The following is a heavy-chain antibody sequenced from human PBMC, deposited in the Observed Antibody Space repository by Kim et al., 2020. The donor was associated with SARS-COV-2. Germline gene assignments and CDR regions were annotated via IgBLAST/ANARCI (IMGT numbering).Heavy chain of an antibody. CDR2: ISYDGSNK. J-gene: IGHJ6*02. CDR1: GFTFSSYG. CDR3: AKDPRYYDILASYLVGKEIYYYYGMDV. D-gene: IGHD3-9*01. Sequence: GGSLRLSCAASGFTFSSYGMHWVRQAPGKGLEWVAVISYDGSNKYYAASVKGRFTISRNNSKNTLYLQMNSLRAEDTAVYYCAKDPRYYDILASYLVGKEIYYYYGMDVGGQGTAVTVSS. V-gene: IGHV3-30*18.